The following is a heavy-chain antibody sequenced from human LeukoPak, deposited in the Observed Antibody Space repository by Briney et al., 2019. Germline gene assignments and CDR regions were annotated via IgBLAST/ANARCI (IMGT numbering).Heavy chain of an antibody. J-gene: IGHJ6*02. Sequence: GSLRLSCAASGFTFSSYSMNWVRQAPGKGLEGVSYISSSSSSTIYYADSVKGRFTISRDNAKNSLYLQMNSLRDEDTAVYYCARGAISSIAARPYYGMDVWGQGTTVTVSS. V-gene: IGHV3-48*02. CDR2: ISSSSSSTI. D-gene: IGHD6-6*01. CDR1: GFTFSSYS. CDR3: ARGAISSIAARPYYGMDV.